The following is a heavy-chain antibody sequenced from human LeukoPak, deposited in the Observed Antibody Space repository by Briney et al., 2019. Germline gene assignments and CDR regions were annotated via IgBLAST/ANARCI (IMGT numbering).Heavy chain of an antibody. CDR1: GFTLSSNY. CDR2: IYSGGTT. D-gene: IGHD4-17*01. J-gene: IGHJ4*02. V-gene: IGHV3-53*01. CDR3: ARVLWNGDYPRFDY. Sequence: GGSLRLSCAASGFTLSSNYMNWVRQAPGKGLEWVPIIYSGGTTYYPDSVKGRFTISRDNSKNTLYLQMNSLRAEDTAVYYCARVLWNGDYPRFDYWGQGTLVTVSS.